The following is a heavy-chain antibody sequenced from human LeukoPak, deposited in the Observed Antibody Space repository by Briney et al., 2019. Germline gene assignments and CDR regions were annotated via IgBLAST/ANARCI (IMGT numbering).Heavy chain of an antibody. CDR1: GPTFSSYG. V-gene: IGHV3-30*02. CDR2: IRYDGSNK. D-gene: IGHD4-17*01. CDR3: AKDFYGDYSGSCFDY. J-gene: IGHJ4*02. Sequence: PGGSLRLSCAASGPTFSSYGMHWVRQAPGKGLEWVAFIRYDGSNKYYADSVKGRFTISRDNSKNTLYLQMNSLRAEDTAVYYCAKDFYGDYSGSCFDYWGQGTLVTVSS.